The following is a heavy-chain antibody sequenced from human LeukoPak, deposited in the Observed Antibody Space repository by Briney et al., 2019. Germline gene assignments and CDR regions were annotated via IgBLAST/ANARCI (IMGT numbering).Heavy chain of an antibody. J-gene: IGHJ4*02. Sequence: SETLSLTCTVSGGSISSYYWSWIRQPPRKGLEWIGYIYYSGSTNYNPSLKSRVTISVDTSKNQFSLKLSSVTAADTAVYYCARVSPVVITGAFDIWGQGTLVTVSS. D-gene: IGHD3-22*01. CDR1: GGSISSYY. CDR3: ARVSPVVITGAFDI. V-gene: IGHV4-59*01. CDR2: IYYSGST.